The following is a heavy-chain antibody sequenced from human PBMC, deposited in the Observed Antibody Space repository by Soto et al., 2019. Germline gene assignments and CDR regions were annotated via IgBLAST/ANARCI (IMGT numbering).Heavy chain of an antibody. D-gene: IGHD2-21*02. J-gene: IGHJ3*02. Sequence: SETLSLTCAVYGGSFSGFYYSWIRQAPGKGLEWIGYIYYTGSTNYNPSLKSRVTMSVDTSKNQFSLKLTSVTAADTAVYFCAVTRGGAHPHDIWGQGTMVTVSS. V-gene: IGHV4-59*01. CDR3: AVTRGGAHPHDI. CDR1: GGSFSGFY. CDR2: IYYTGST.